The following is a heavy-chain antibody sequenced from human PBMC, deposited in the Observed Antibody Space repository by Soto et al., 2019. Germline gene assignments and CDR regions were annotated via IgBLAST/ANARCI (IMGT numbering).Heavy chain of an antibody. J-gene: IGHJ6*02. CDR2: ISGYNGNT. Sequence: QVQLVQSRGEVKKPGASVKVSCKTSGYSFTTYGISWVRQTPGQGLEWMGWISGYNGNTSNAQKLQGRVTITTDTTTTTPYIEPRSLRSDDTAVYYCAGEGLAPCYCYGMDVWGQGSTVTVSS. CDR3: AGEGLAPCYCYGMDV. CDR1: GYSFTTYG. V-gene: IGHV1-18*01.